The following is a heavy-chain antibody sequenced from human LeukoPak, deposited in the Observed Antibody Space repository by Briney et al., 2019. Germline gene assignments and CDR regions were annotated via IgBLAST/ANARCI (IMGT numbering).Heavy chain of an antibody. V-gene: IGHV4-39*01. CDR3: ARGYTSRWYKTPFDY. CDR1: GGSISSSSYY. J-gene: IGHJ4*02. D-gene: IGHD6-13*01. Sequence: SETLSLTCTVSGGSISSSSYYWGWIRQPPGKGLEWIGSIYYSGSTYYNPSLKSRVTISVDTSKNQFSLKLSSVTAADTAVYYCARGYTSRWYKTPFDYWGQGTVVTVSS. CDR2: IYYSGST.